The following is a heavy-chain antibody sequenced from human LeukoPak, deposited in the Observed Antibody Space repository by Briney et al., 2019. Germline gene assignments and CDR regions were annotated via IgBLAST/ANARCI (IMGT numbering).Heavy chain of an antibody. CDR1: GGTFSSYA. V-gene: IGHV1-69*13. D-gene: IGHD3-22*01. CDR3: ARGDKVVISQFFQANDAFDI. J-gene: IGHJ3*02. CDR2: IIPNFGTA. Sequence: SVKVSCKASGGTFSSYAISWVRQAPGQVLESMGGIIPNFGTANYAQKFQGRVTITADESTSTAYMELSSLRSEDTAVYYCARGDKVVISQFFQANDAFDIWGQGTMVTVPS.